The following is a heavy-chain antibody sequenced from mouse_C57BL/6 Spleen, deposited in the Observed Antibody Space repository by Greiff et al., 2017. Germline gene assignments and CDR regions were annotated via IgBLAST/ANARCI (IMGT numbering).Heavy chain of an antibody. Sequence: VQLQQSGAELARPGASVKLSCKASGYTFTSYGISWVKQRTGQGLEWIGEIYPRSGNTYYNEKFKGKATLTADKSSSTAYMELRSLTSEDSAVYFCARWEALYGSSPHWYFDVWGTGTTVTVSS. CDR2: IYPRSGNT. V-gene: IGHV1-81*01. D-gene: IGHD1-1*01. J-gene: IGHJ1*03. CDR1: GYTFTSYG. CDR3: ARWEALYGSSPHWYFDV.